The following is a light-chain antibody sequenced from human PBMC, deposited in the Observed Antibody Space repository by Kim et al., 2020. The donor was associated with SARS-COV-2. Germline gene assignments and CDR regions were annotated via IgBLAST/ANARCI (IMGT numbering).Light chain of an antibody. J-gene: IGKJ2*01. V-gene: IGKV1-5*01. CDR1: QSMSKW. CDR2: DAS. Sequence: DIQMTQSPSTLSASVGDRVTITCRASQSMSKWLAWFQVKSGKAPNLLIYDASNLQSGVPSRFSGSGSGTEFTLTINGLQPDDFATYYCQLYSTYGYTFGQGTKLEIK. CDR3: QLYSTYGYT.